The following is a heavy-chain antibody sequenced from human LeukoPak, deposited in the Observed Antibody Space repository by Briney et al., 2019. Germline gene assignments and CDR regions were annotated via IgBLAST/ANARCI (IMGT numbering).Heavy chain of an antibody. Sequence: GGSLRLSCAASGFIFSGYGMHWVRQAPGKGLQWVTFIRYEGSNKYYADSVKGRFTISRDNSKNTLYLQMNSLRVEDTAVYYCAKDAGTYYYFPWGQGTLVTVSS. CDR1: GFIFSGYG. CDR2: IRYEGSNK. CDR3: AKDAGTYYYFP. J-gene: IGHJ5*02. D-gene: IGHD3-3*01. V-gene: IGHV3-30*02.